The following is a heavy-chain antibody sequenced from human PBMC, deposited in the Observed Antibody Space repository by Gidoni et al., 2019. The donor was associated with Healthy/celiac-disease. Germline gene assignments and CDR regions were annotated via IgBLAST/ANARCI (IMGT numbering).Heavy chain of an antibody. J-gene: IGHJ6*03. V-gene: IGHV3-23*01. CDR3: AKVYCSSTSCYGAHYYYYYMDV. D-gene: IGHD2-2*01. CDR1: GCTLSRYA. Sequence: EVQRLASGGGLVQPGGSLGLSCAASGCTLSRYAMSWVRQAPGKGLELVSAISGSGGSTYYADSVKGRFTISRDNSKNTLYLQMNSLRAEDTAVYYCAKVYCSSTSCYGAHYYYYYMDVWGKGTTVTVSS. CDR2: ISGSGGST.